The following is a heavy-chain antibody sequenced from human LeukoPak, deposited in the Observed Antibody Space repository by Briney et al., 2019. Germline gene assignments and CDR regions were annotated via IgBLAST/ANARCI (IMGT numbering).Heavy chain of an antibody. V-gene: IGHV4-39*07. CDR3: ARLTYSSSLYFDY. CDR2: IYYSGST. D-gene: IGHD6-6*01. J-gene: IGHJ4*02. Sequence: PSETLSLTCTVSGGSISSSSYYWGWIRQPPGKGLEWIGSIYYSGSTYYNPSLKSRVTISVDTSKNQFSLKLSSVTAADTAVYYCARLTYSSSLYFDYWGQGTLVTVSS. CDR1: GGSISSSSYY.